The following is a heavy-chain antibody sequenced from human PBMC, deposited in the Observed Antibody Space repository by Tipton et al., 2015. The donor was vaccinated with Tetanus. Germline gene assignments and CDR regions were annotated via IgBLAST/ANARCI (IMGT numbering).Heavy chain of an antibody. D-gene: IGHD2-8*02. J-gene: IGHJ3*02. Sequence: VKPSETLSLTCTVSGGSTHSFYWTWIRQSAGKGLEWIGRIYSGGSTNYNPSLKSRVTMSMDTSKNQSSLKLNSVTVADTAVYFCARVLRYSTRGGWDDAFDIWGQGTMVTVSS. V-gene: IGHV4-4*07. CDR2: IYSGGST. CDR1: GGSTHSFY. CDR3: ARVLRYSTRGGWDDAFDI.